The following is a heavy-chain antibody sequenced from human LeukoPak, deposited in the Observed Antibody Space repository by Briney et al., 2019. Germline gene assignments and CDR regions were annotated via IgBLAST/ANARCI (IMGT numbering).Heavy chain of an antibody. V-gene: IGHV3-74*01. J-gene: IGHJ6*02. CDR1: GFTFSSYW. CDR2: INSDGSST. CDR3: ARLSLYYYGMDV. Sequence: GSLRLSCAASGFTFSSYWMHWVRQAPGKGLVWVSRINSDGSSTSYADSVKGRFTISRDNAKNTLYLQMNSLRAEDTAVYYCARLSLYYYGMDVWGQGTTVTVSS.